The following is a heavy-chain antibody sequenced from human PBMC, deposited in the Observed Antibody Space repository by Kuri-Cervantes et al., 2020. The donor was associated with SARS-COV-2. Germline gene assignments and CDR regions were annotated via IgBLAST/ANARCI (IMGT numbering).Heavy chain of an antibody. J-gene: IGHJ6*02. D-gene: IGHD3-3*01. CDR1: GYTFTGYY. Sequence: ASVKVSCKASGYTFTGYYMHWVRQAPGQGLEWMGWINPNSGGTNYAQKFQGWVTMTRDTPISTAYMELRSLRSDDTAVYYCARDGSYDGYYYYGMDVWGQGTTVTVSS. CDR3: ARDGSYDGYYYYGMDV. V-gene: IGHV1-2*04. CDR2: INPNSGGT.